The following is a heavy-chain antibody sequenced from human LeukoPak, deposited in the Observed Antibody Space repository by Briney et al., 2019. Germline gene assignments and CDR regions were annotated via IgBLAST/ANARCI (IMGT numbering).Heavy chain of an antibody. CDR3: ARALASREYSSSEILRYYYGMDV. CDR1: GFTFSSYG. CDR2: IWYDGSNK. Sequence: GGSLRLSCAASGFTFSSYGMHWVRQAPGKGLEWVAVIWYDGSNKYYADSVKGRFTISRDNSKNTLYLQMNSLRAEDTAVYYCARALASREYSSSEILRYYYGMDVWGQGTTVTVSS. D-gene: IGHD6-13*01. J-gene: IGHJ6*02. V-gene: IGHV3-33*01.